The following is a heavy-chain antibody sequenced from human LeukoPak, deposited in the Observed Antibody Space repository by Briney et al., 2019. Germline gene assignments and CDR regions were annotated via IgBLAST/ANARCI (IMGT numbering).Heavy chain of an antibody. CDR2: INHSGST. CDR3: ARQEDDSSGYFMFSY. Sequence: SETLSLTCAVYGGSFSGYYWSWIRQPPGKGLEWIGEINHSGSTYYNPSLKSRVTISVDTSKNQFSLKLSSVTAADTAVYYCARQEDDSSGYFMFSYWGQGTLVTVSS. J-gene: IGHJ4*02. D-gene: IGHD3-22*01. CDR1: GGSFSGYY. V-gene: IGHV4-34*01.